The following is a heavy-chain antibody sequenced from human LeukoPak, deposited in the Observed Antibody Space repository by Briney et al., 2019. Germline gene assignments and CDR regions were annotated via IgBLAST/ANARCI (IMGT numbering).Heavy chain of an antibody. D-gene: IGHD3-9*01. J-gene: IGHJ4*02. CDR1: GFTFSSYA. CDR2: ISGSGGST. CDR3: AKDHGYYDILTGYYYFDY. V-gene: IGHV3-23*01. Sequence: PGGSLRLSCAASGFTFSSYAMSWVRQAPGKGLEWVSAISGSGGSTYYADSVKGRFTISRDNSKNTLYLQMNSLRAEDTAVYYCAKDHGYYDILTGYYYFDYWGQGTLVTVSS.